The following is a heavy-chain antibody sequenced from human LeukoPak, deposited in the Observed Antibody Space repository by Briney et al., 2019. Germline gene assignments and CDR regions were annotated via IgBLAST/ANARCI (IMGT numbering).Heavy chain of an antibody. Sequence: PSETLSLTCGVSGGSISSTNWYSWVRQPPGQGLEWIGEISLSGRTNYNPSLKSRVTMSLDESKNQLSLSLASVAAADTAVYYCSRESGPFSPFGHWGQGTLVAVTS. CDR1: GGSISSTNW. CDR3: SRESGPFSPFGH. V-gene: IGHV4-4*02. CDR2: ISLSGRT. J-gene: IGHJ4*02. D-gene: IGHD1-26*01.